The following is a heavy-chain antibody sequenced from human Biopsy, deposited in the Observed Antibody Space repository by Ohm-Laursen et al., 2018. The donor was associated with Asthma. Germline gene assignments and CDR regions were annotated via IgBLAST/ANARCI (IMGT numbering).Heavy chain of an antibody. Sequence: ASVQVPCKASGYTFISYAIHWVLQVPGQRLEWIGRINAGNGSTKYSQKLQGRVTITRDTSASTAYMELSILRSEDTAVYYCARTYYDFLTGQVNDAFAIWGQGTMVTVSS. CDR2: INAGNGST. V-gene: IGHV1-3*01. J-gene: IGHJ3*02. CDR3: ARTYYDFLTGQVNDAFAI. CDR1: GYTFISYA. D-gene: IGHD3-9*01.